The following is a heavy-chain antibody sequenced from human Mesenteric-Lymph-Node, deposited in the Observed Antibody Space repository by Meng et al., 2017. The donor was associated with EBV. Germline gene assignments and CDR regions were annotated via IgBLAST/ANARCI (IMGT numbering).Heavy chain of an antibody. CDR2: IWYDGSNK. CDR3: ARERGHYDSSGYGEIGY. D-gene: IGHD3-22*01. V-gene: IGHV3-33*01. J-gene: IGHJ4*02. CDR1: GFTFSSYG. Sequence: QVQLVESGGGVVQPGRSLRLSCAASGFTFSSYGMHWVRQAPGKGLEWVAVIWYDGSNKYYADSVKGRFTISRDNSKNTLYLQMNSLRAEDTAVYYCARERGHYDSSGYGEIGYWGQGTLVTVSS.